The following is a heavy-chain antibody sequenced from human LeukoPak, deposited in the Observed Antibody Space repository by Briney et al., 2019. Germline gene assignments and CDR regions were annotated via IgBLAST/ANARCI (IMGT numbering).Heavy chain of an antibody. V-gene: IGHV5-10-1*01. CDR2: IDPSDSYS. J-gene: IGHJ4*02. CDR1: GYSFTSYW. CDR3: ARRSDNHSTLFDY. Sequence: GESLRISFKGSGYSFTSYWITWVRQMPGKGLEWMGRIDPSDSYSNYSPSFRGHVTISADKSISTAYLHWSSLKASDAAMYYCARRSDNHSTLFDYWGQGTLVTVSS. D-gene: IGHD1-14*01.